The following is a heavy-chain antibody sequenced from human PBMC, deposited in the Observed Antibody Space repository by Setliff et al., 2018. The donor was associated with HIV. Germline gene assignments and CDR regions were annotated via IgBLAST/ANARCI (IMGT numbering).Heavy chain of an antibody. CDR1: GYTFVNYD. CDR2: MNPNNGNT. CDR3: ARFLDHDYGDYRTYYFDF. Sequence: ASVKVSCKASGYTFVNYDINWVRQATGQGLEWMGWMNPNNGNTGYSQKFQGRVTMTRNTSISTAYMELSSLRSEETAVYYCARFLDHDYGDYRTYYFDFWGQGTLVTVSS. D-gene: IGHD4-17*01. V-gene: IGHV1-8*02. J-gene: IGHJ4*02.